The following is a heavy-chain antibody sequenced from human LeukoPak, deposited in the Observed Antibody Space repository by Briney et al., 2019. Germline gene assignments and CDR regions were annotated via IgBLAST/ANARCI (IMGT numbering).Heavy chain of an antibody. D-gene: IGHD3-22*01. CDR2: IRYDGSNK. CDR3: ARAKDYYDSSGYPPDFDY. J-gene: IGHJ4*02. CDR1: GSTFSSYG. Sequence: PGGSLRLSCAASGSTFSSYGMHWVRQAPGKGLEWVAFIRYDGSNKYYADSVKGRFTISRDNSKNTLYLQMNSLRAEDTAVYYCARAKDYYDSSGYPPDFDYWGQGTLVTVSS. V-gene: IGHV3-30*02.